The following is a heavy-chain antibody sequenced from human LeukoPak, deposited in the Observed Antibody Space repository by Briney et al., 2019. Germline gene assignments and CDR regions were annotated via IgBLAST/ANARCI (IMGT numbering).Heavy chain of an antibody. D-gene: IGHD2-2*01. CDR2: LSHAGNT. J-gene: IGHJ4*02. CDR1: GDSVRNDFYY. CDR3: ARHNAPRRVGFDF. V-gene: IGHV4-39*01. Sequence: PSETLSLTCSVSGDSVRNDFYYWGWIRQPPGKGLEWVACLSHAGNTWYNPSLESRLSTSVDTSKNQFSLKFSSVTAADTALYWCARHNAPRRVGFDFWGQGILVTVSS.